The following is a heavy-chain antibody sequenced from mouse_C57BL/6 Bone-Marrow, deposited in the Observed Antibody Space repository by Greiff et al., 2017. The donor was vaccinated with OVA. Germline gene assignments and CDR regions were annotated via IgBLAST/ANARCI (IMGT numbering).Heavy chain of an antibody. CDR2: IDPEDGDT. CDR1: GFNIKDYY. D-gene: IGHD2-14*01. Sequence: VQLQQSGAELVRPGASVKLSCTASGFNIKDYYMHWVKQRPEQGLEWIGRIDPEDGDTEYAPKFQGKATMTADKSSNTAYLQLSSLTSEDTAIYYCTTRGNSDYWGQGTTLTVSA. CDR3: TTRGNSDY. J-gene: IGHJ2*01. V-gene: IGHV14-1*01.